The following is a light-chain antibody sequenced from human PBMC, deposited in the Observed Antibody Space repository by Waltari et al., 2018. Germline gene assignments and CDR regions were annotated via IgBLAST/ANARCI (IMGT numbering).Light chain of an antibody. CDR1: QSVRSN. Sequence: EIVMTQSPATLSVSPGERATLSCRANQSVRSNLAWYQQKPEQAPRLLFYAASTRATGVPARFSASGSGTEFTLIISSLQSEDFAIYYCQQYNKWPPYTFGQGTKLEIK. CDR3: QQYNKWPPYT. J-gene: IGKJ2*01. V-gene: IGKV3-15*01. CDR2: AAS.